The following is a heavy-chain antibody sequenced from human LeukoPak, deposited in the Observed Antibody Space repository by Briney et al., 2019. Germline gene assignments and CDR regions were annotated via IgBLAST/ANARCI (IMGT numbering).Heavy chain of an antibody. CDR2: ITNNGGST. Sequence: GGSLRLSCAASGFSFSRFPIHWVRQAPGKGLEYVSGITNNGGSTYYANSVKGRFTISRDNSKNTLYLQMNSLRAEDTAVYYCARAVGPFDFWGPGTIVIVSS. CDR3: ARAVGPFDF. CDR1: GFSFSRFP. V-gene: IGHV3-64*01. J-gene: IGHJ3*01.